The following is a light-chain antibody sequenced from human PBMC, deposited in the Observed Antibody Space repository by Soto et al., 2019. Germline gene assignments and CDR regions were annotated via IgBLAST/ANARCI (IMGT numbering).Light chain of an antibody. Sequence: QSALTQPASVSGSPGQSITISCTGTSSDVGGYDYVSWYQQHPGKAPKLIIFDVNNRPSGVSNRFSGSKSGNTASLTISGLQTEDEADYYCSSYTSSGTGLLGGGTKVTAL. CDR1: SSDVGGYDY. CDR2: DVN. CDR3: SSYTSSGTGL. J-gene: IGLJ2*01. V-gene: IGLV2-14*01.